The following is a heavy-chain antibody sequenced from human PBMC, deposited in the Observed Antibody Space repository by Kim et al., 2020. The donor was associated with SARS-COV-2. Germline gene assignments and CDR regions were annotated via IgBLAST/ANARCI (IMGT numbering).Heavy chain of an antibody. CDR3: ARDHRSCSTITCYGEVFDY. V-gene: IGHV1-3*01. Sequence: ASVKDSCKASGDTFTNYAIHWMRQAPGQRLEWVGWSNSVCGNKKYSQMFQGRVTLTRDTYATTAYMELSNLSSEDTDVYYCARDHRSCSTITCYGEVFDY. CDR2: SNSVCGNK. J-gene: IGHJ4*01. D-gene: IGHD3-3*01. CDR1: GDTFTNYA.